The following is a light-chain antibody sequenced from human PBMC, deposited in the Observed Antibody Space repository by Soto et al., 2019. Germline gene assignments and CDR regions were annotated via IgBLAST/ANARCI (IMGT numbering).Light chain of an antibody. Sequence: EVVLTQSPATLSVSLGDRATLSCRASQSVTNKLAWYQQKPGQAPRLVIHSVSTRATGIPARFSGSGSGTEFTLTISSLQSEDFAVYYCQQYGSSLGVTFGGGTKV. V-gene: IGKV3-15*01. CDR2: SVS. CDR1: QSVTNK. J-gene: IGKJ4*01. CDR3: QQYGSSLGVT.